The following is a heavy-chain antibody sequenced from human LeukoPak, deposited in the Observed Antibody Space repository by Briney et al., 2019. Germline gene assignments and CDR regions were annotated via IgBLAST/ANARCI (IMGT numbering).Heavy chain of an antibody. D-gene: IGHD3-16*01. CDR2: ISGSGGNT. CDR3: AKERDRDFVGGAFDI. J-gene: IGHJ3*02. V-gene: IGHV3-23*01. CDR1: GFTFIYYA. Sequence: GGSLRLSCAASGFTFIYYAMSWVPQGPGKGLEWVSTISGSGGNTYYADSVKGRFTISRDNSKNTLYLQMNSLRAGDTAVYYCAKERDRDFVGGAFDIWGQGTMVTVSS.